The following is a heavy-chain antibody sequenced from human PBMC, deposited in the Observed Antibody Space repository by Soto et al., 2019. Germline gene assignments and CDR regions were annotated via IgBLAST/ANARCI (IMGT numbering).Heavy chain of an antibody. D-gene: IGHD1-26*01. J-gene: IGHJ5*02. CDR3: AKNQGVELVPLATVDWFDP. V-gene: IGHV3-23*01. CDR1: GFIFENFG. CDR2: ISGSGFKK. Sequence: GSIKLSCAASGFIFENFGMSWVRQAPGKGLEWISSISGSGFKKYYADSVKGRFTISRDNSKSTVYLELNNLSAEDTAVYHCAKNQGVELVPLATVDWFDPWGQGSVVTVSS.